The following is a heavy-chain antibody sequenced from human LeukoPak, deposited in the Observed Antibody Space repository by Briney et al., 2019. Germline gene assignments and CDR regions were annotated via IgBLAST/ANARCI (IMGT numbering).Heavy chain of an antibody. J-gene: IGHJ6*03. D-gene: IGHD3-3*01. CDR1: GFTFSNYA. V-gene: IGHV3-23*01. Sequence: GGSLRLSCAASGFTFSNYAMSWVRQAPGKGLEWVSAISGSGGGTCYADSVKGRFTISRDTSKNTLYLQMNSLRAEDTAVYYCARVAYYDFWSGNYYMDVWGKGTTVTVSS. CDR2: ISGSGGGT. CDR3: ARVAYYDFWSGNYYMDV.